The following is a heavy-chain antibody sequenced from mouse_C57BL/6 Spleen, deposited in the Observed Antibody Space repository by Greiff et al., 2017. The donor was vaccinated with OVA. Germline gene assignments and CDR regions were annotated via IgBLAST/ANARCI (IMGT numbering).Heavy chain of an antibody. D-gene: IGHD2-4*01. J-gene: IGHJ2*01. CDR3: ARRGLRHYFDY. CDR1: GYTFTSYW. V-gene: IGHV1-52*01. CDR2: IDPSDSET. Sequence: VQLQQPGAELVRPGSSVKLSCKASGYTFTSYWMHWVKQRPIQGLEWIGNIDPSDSETHYNQKFKDKATLPVDKSSSTAYMQLSSLTSEDSAVYYGARRGLRHYFDYWGQGTTLTVSS.